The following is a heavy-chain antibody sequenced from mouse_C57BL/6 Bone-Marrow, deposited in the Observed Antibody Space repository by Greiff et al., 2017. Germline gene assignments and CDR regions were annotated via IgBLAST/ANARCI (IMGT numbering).Heavy chain of an antibody. CDR3: AREGIWYYGSLDY. J-gene: IGHJ2*01. Sequence: VQLQQPGAELVKPGASVKMSCKASGYTFTSYWITWVKQRPGQGLEWIGDIYPGSGSTNYNEKFKSKATLTVDTSSSTAYMQLSSLTSEDSAVXYCAREGIWYYGSLDYWGQGTTLTVSS. V-gene: IGHV1-55*01. CDR1: GYTFTSYW. D-gene: IGHD1-1*01. CDR2: IYPGSGST.